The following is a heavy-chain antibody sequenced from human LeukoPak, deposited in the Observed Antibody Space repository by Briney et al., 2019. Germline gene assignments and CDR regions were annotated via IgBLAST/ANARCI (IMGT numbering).Heavy chain of an antibody. V-gene: IGHV3-7*01. Sequence: GGSLRLSCAASGFTFSSYWMSWVRQAPGKGLEWVANIKQDGSEKYYVDSVKGRFTISRDNAKNSLYLQMNSLRAEDTAVYYCARGTYYYDSSGYYYVGYYYYYMDVWGKGTTVTISS. CDR2: IKQDGSEK. CDR1: GFTFSSYW. D-gene: IGHD3-22*01. J-gene: IGHJ6*03. CDR3: ARGTYYYDSSGYYYVGYYYYYMDV.